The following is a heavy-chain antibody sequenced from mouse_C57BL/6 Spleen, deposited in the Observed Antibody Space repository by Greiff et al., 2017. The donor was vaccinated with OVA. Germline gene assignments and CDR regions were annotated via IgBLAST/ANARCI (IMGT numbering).Heavy chain of an antibody. CDR1: GFNIKDDY. Sequence: EVQLVESGAELVRPGASVKLSCTASGFNIKDDYMHWVKQRPEQGLEWIGWIDPENGDTEYASKFQGKATITADTSSNTAYLQLSSLTSEDTAVYYCTTGIYYDYASFAYWGQGTLVTVSA. J-gene: IGHJ3*01. CDR2: IDPENGDT. CDR3: TTGIYYDYASFAY. V-gene: IGHV14-4*01. D-gene: IGHD2-4*01.